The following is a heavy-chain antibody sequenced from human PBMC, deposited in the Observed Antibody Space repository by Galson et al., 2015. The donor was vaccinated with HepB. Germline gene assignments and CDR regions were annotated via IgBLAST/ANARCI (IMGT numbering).Heavy chain of an antibody. V-gene: IGHV1-18*01. D-gene: IGHD4-11*01. CDR1: GYTFTTYN. Sequence: SVKVSCKASGYTFTTYNMHWVRQAPGQGLEWMGWISAYNGNTNYAQKLQGRVTMTTDTSTSTAYMELRSLRSDDTAVYYCARVTDYRLHGYWGQGTLVTVSS. CDR3: ARVTDYRLHGY. CDR2: ISAYNGNT. J-gene: IGHJ4*02.